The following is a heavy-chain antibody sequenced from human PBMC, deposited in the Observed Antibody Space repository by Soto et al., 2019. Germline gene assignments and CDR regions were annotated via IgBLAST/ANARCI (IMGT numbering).Heavy chain of an antibody. D-gene: IGHD2-8*01. CDR1: GSTYTSYG. Sequence: ASAKVSCKASGSTYTSYGISCVRQAPGQGLEWMGWISGYNGDTNYAQKFQGRVSMTIDTSTTTAYMELRSLTSDDAAVYYCAKNGQPPYYYYGLDVWGQGTKVTVSS. V-gene: IGHV1-18*01. CDR3: AKNGQPPYYYYGLDV. J-gene: IGHJ6*02. CDR2: ISGYNGDT.